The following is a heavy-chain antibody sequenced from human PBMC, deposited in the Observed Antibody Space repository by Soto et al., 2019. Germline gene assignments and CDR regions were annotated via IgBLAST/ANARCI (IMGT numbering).Heavy chain of an antibody. J-gene: IGHJ6*03. D-gene: IGHD4-17*01. Sequence: EVQLVESGGGLVQPGGSLRLSCAASGFTFSSYWMSWVRQAPGKGLEWVANIKQDGSEKYYVDSVKGRFTISRDNAKNSLYLQMNSLRAEDTAVYYCARYGGPIGYYYMDVWGKGTTVTVSS. CDR2: IKQDGSEK. CDR3: ARYGGPIGYYYMDV. V-gene: IGHV3-7*01. CDR1: GFTFSSYW.